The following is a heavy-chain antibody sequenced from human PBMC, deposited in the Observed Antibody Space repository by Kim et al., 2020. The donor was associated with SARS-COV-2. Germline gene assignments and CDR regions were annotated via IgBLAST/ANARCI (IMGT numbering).Heavy chain of an antibody. CDR2: IWLDGRNK. V-gene: IGHV3-33*06. D-gene: IGHD2-15*01. Sequence: GGSLRLSCAASGFIFSSYGMHWVRQAPGKGLEWVAVIWLDGRNKYYADSVKGRFTVSRDNSKNTLYLQMNSLRAEDTAVYYCAKDELGLGGLDYWGQGT. CDR3: AKDELGLGGLDY. CDR1: GFIFSSYG. J-gene: IGHJ4*02.